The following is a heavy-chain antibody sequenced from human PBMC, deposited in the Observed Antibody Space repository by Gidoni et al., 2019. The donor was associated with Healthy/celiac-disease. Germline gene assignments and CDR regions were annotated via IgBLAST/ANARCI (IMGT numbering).Heavy chain of an antibody. J-gene: IGHJ2*01. CDR1: GFTFSSYA. Sequence: EVPVLESGGGLVQPGGSLRLSCAASGFTFSSYAMSWVRQAPGKGLEWVSGSSDGGGTTKYADSVKGRFTISRDNSKNTLYLQMNSLRAEDTAVYSCAKVPGAYWYFDLWGRGTLVTVSS. D-gene: IGHD2-2*01. CDR2: SSDGGGTT. V-gene: IGHV3-23*01. CDR3: AKVPGAYWYFDL.